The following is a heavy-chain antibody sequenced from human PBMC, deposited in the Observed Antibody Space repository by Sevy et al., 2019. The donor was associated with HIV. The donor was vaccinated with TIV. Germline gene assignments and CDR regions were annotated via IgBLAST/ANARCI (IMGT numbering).Heavy chain of an antibody. CDR3: ARDDLYSSGPGPNVRGVF. Sequence: ASVKVSCKASGYTFTGYYMHWVRQAPGQGLEWMGWINPNSGGTNYAQKFQGRVTMTRDTSISTAYMELSRLRSDDTAVDYGARDDLYSSGPGPNVRGVFWGQGTLVTVSS. CDR1: GYTFTGYY. D-gene: IGHD6-19*01. J-gene: IGHJ4*02. CDR2: INPNSGGT. V-gene: IGHV1-2*02.